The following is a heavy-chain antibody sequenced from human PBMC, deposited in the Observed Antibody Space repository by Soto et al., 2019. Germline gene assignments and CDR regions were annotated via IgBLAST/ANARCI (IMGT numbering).Heavy chain of an antibody. J-gene: IGHJ4*02. CDR1: GYTFTSYY. D-gene: IGHD4-17*01. V-gene: IGHV1-46*03. CDR2: INPSGGGT. CDR3: ARDAVTTYPFDY. Sequence: ASVKVSCKASGYTFTSYYMHWVRQAPGQGLEWMGIINPSGGGTSYAQKFQGRVTMTRDTSTSTVYMELSSLRSEDTAVYYCARDAVTTYPFDYWGQGTLVTVSS.